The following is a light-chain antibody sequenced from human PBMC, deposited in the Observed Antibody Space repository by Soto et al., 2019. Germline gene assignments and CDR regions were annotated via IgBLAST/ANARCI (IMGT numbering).Light chain of an antibody. CDR1: QSLLHSNGYNY. CDR2: LGS. J-gene: IGKJ2*01. CDR3: MQALQTPDT. V-gene: IGKV2-28*01. Sequence: DIVMTQSPLSLPVTPGEPASISCRSSQSLLHSNGYNYLDLYLQKPGQSPQLLIYLGSNRASGVPDRFSGSGSGTDFTLKISRVEADDVGVYYCMQALQTPDTFGQGTKLAIK.